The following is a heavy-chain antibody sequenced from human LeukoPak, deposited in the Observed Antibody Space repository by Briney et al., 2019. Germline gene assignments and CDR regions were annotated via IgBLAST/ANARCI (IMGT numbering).Heavy chain of an antibody. CDR1: GYSFTSYW. D-gene: IGHD3-10*01. J-gene: IGHJ4*02. CDR2: MWPGDSDT. V-gene: IGHV5-51*01. CDR3: VSPRSGVGIDY. Sequence: PGESLKISCKGSGYSFTSYWIGWVRQMPGKGLEWMGIMWPGDSDTRYSPSFEGQVTISADKSISTAYLQWSGLKASDAAIYYCVSPRSGVGIDYWGQGTLVTVSS.